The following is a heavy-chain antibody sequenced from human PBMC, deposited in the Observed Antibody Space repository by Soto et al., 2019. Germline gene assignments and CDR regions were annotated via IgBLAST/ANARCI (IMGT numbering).Heavy chain of an antibody. CDR1: GASIRSNNW. J-gene: IGHJ4*02. D-gene: IGHD3-22*01. CDR3: ARGGYDNSGYYFQLDY. V-gene: IGHV4-4*02. Sequence: PSETLSLTCVVSGASIRSNNWWTWVRHPPGKGLEWIGEIYHSGSTNYNPSLKSRVTISIDKSKSQFSLRLNFVTAADTAVYFCARGGYDNSGYYFQLDYWGQGTLVTSPQ. CDR2: IYHSGST.